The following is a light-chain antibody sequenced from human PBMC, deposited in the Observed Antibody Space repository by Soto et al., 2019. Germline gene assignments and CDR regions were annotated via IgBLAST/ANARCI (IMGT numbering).Light chain of an antibody. CDR2: DAS. V-gene: IGKV3-11*01. CDR3: QQRSNPFT. Sequence: EIVLTQSPATLSLSPGERATLSCRASHSVGTYLGRYQQKPGQAPRLLIYDASNRATGIPDRFSGSGSGTDFTLSISSLEPEDFAVYYCQQRSNPFTFGPGTKVDIK. J-gene: IGKJ3*01. CDR1: HSVGTY.